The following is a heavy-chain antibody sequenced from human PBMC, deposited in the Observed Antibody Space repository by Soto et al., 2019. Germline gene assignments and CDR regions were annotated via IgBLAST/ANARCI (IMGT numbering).Heavy chain of an antibody. CDR3: ARDYYDSSGYYYYFDY. V-gene: IGHV3-11*01. CDR2: ISSSGNTI. D-gene: IGHD3-22*01. CDR1: GFTFSDYY. Sequence: GGSLRLSCAASGFTFSDYYMSWIRQAPGKGLEWVSYISSSGNTIYYADSMKGRFTISRDNAKNSLYLQMNSLRAEDTAVYYCARDYYDSSGYYYYFDYWGQGTLVTVSS. J-gene: IGHJ4*02.